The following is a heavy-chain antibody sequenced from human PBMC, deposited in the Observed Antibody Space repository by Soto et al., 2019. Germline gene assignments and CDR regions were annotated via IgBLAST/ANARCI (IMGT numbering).Heavy chain of an antibody. CDR2: INHSGST. D-gene: IGHD2-2*01. V-gene: IGHV4-34*01. CDR3: ARGGDIVVVPAAMRVWFDP. Sequence: QVQLQQLGAGLLKPSETLSLTCAVYGGSFSGYYWSWIRQPPGKGLEWIGEINHSGSTNYNPSLKSRVTISVDTSKNQFSLKLSSVTAADTAVYYCARGGDIVVVPAAMRVWFDPWGQGTLVTVSS. J-gene: IGHJ5*02. CDR1: GGSFSGYY.